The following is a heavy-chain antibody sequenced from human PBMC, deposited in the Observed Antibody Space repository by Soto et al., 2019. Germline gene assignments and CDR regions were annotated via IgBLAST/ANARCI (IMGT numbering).Heavy chain of an antibody. D-gene: IGHD2-15*01. CDR2: IIPILALT. J-gene: IGHJ5*02. CDR3: ARGYCSVGICYSPRYNWFDP. Sequence: QVQLVQSGAEVKKTGSSVKVSCKASGDTSSTYSINWVRQAPGQGLVWVGRIIPILALTNYAQRFQGRVTITADKSPSKGYMELSRLRSEDTAVYYFARGYCSVGICYSPRYNWFDPWGQGTLVTVSS. V-gene: IGHV1-69*02. CDR1: GDTSSTYS.